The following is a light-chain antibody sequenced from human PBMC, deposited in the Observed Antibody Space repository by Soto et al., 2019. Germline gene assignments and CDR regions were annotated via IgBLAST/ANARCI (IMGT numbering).Light chain of an antibody. J-gene: IGKJ1*01. CDR3: HQYDSSPRT. V-gene: IGKV3-20*01. CDR2: GAS. Sequence: EIVLTQSPGTLSLSPGERATLSCRASQSVNSYLAWYQQKPGQAPRLLIYGASRRATGIPDRFSGSGSGADFTRTISRLEPEDFAVYYCHQYDSSPRTFGQGTKVEIK. CDR1: QSVNSY.